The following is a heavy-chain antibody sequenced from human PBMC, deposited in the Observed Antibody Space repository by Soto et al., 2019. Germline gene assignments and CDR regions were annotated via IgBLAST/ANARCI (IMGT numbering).Heavy chain of an antibody. V-gene: IGHV4-31*03. Sequence: SETLSLTCTVSGSSISSGGYYWSWIRQHPGKGLEWIGYIYYSGSTYYNPSLKSRVTISVDTSKNQFSLKLSSVTAADTAVYYCARGAYYCTNGVCYILDFDPWGQGTLVTVSS. J-gene: IGHJ5*02. D-gene: IGHD2-8*01. CDR1: GSSISSGGYY. CDR3: ARGAYYCTNGVCYILDFDP. CDR2: IYYSGST.